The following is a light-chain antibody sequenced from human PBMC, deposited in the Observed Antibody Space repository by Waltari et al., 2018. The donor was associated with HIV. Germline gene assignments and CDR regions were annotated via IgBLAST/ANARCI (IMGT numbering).Light chain of an antibody. CDR2: SNS. CDR1: PSNIGNNS. J-gene: IGLJ2*01. V-gene: IGLV1-44*01. CDR3: ASWDDTLGVV. Sequence: QSVLTQPPSASGTPGQRVTISCSCSPSNIGNNSVTWSQQFPGSAPKLPLYSNSPRPLGVPDRFSGSKSGSSASLAISGPQADDEAHYYCASWDDTLGVVFGGGTTLTVL.